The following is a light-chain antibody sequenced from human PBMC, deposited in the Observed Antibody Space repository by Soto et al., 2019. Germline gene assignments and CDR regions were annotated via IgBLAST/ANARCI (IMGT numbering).Light chain of an antibody. V-gene: IGLV1-40*01. CDR3: QAYDSSLSENYV. J-gene: IGLJ1*01. CDR1: RYNIGAGYD. Sequence: QSGLTQPPSVSGAPGQRVTISCTGSRYNIGAGYDVHWYQQLPGTAPRLLIYGNTLRPSGVPYRFSGSRYGTSASLAITGRLAEDEAEYYCQAYDSSLSENYVFGTGTKVTVL. CDR2: GNT.